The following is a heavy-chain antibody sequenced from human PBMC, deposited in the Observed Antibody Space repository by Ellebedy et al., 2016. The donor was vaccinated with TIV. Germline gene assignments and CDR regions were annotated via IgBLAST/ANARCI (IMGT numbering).Heavy chain of an antibody. Sequence: PGGSLRLSCAASGFTFSSYSMNWVRQAPGKGLEWVSFITSDSSTIFHADSVKGRFTISRDNAKNSLYLQMNSLRPEDTAVYYCVRGRHKAADATPDYWGQGTLVTVSS. CDR3: VRGRHKAADATPDY. CDR2: ITSDSSTI. V-gene: IGHV3-48*04. D-gene: IGHD6-13*01. CDR1: GFTFSSYS. J-gene: IGHJ4*02.